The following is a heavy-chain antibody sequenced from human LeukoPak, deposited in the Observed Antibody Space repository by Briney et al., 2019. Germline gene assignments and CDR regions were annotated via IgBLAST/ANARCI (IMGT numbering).Heavy chain of an antibody. V-gene: IGHV3-23*01. Sequence: PGGSLRLSCAASGFPLSSYAMSWVRQVPGKGLEWVSATSSSDDGTYHADSVRGRFTIYRDNFRNTLYLQMNSLRAEDTAVYYCAHGAMYQLDYWGQGTLVTVSS. J-gene: IGHJ4*02. CDR1: GFPLSSYA. CDR2: TSSSDDGT. D-gene: IGHD2-2*01. CDR3: AHGAMYQLDY.